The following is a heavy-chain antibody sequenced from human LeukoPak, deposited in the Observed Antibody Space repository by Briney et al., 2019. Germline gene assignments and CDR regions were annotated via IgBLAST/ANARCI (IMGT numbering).Heavy chain of an antibody. Sequence: ASVKVSCKASGYTFTGYYMHWVRQAPGQGLEWMGWINPNSGGTNYAQKFQGRVTMTRNTSISTAYMELSSLRSEDTAVYYCASGGGGGYCSGGSCYSGHNWFDPWGQGTLVTVSS. CDR3: ASGGGGGYCSGGSCYSGHNWFDP. CDR2: INPNSGGT. CDR1: GYTFTGYY. D-gene: IGHD2-15*01. V-gene: IGHV1-2*02. J-gene: IGHJ5*02.